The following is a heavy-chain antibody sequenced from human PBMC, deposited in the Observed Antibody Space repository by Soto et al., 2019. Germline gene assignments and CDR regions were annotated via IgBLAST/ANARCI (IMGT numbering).Heavy chain of an antibody. CDR1: VGSVSNSNYY. V-gene: IGHV4-39*01. Sequence: SSETLALTCTVSVGSVSNSNYYWGWIRQSPGKGLEWIGSVYYSGISYSKSSVKSRVTISVDTSKNQFSLNLNSVTASDTAVYYCVSQRTSVPTKAYFDYWGPGAMVTVSS. J-gene: IGHJ4*02. CDR2: VYYSGIS. CDR3: VSQRTSVPTKAYFDY. D-gene: IGHD2-2*01.